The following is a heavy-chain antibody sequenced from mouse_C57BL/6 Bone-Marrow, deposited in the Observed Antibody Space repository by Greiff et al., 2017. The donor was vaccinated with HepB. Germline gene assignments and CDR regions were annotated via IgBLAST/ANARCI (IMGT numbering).Heavy chain of an antibody. CDR3: ARIVRGSYPFDY. J-gene: IGHJ2*01. Sequence: VQLQQPGAELVMPGASVKLSCKASGYTFTSYWMHWVKQRPGQGLEWIGEIDPSDSYTNYNQKFKGKSTLTVDKSSSTAYMQLSILTSEDSAVYYCARIVRGSYPFDYWGQGTTLTVSS. CDR1: GYTFTSYW. D-gene: IGHD2-10*01. CDR2: IDPSDSYT. V-gene: IGHV1-69*01.